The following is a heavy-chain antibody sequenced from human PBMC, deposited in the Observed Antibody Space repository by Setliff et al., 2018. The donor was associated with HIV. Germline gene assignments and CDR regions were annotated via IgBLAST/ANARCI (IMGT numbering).Heavy chain of an antibody. CDR2: IYYNGNT. Sequence: SETLSLTCAVSGGSISSHYWSWIRLPPGKGLEWIGTIYYNGNTNYNPSLKSRVAISVDTSKNLSSLKLTSVTPADTAVYYCARGIESFWSGYVRWGQGTLVTVSS. CDR3: ARGIESFWSGYVR. D-gene: IGHD3-3*01. J-gene: IGHJ4*02. V-gene: IGHV4-59*11. CDR1: GGSISSHY.